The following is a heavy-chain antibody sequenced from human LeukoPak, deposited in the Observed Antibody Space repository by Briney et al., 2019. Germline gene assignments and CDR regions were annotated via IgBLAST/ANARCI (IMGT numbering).Heavy chain of an antibody. V-gene: IGHV4-34*01. CDR3: ARSKVVVAATRAENFDY. D-gene: IGHD2-15*01. J-gene: IGHJ4*02. CDR1: GGSFSGYY. CDR2: INHSGST. Sequence: SETLSLTCAVYGGSFSGYYWSWVRQPPGKGLEWIGEINHSGSTNYNPSLKSRVTISVDTSKTQFSLKLSSVTAADTAVYYCARSKVVVAATRAENFDYWGQGTLVTAAS.